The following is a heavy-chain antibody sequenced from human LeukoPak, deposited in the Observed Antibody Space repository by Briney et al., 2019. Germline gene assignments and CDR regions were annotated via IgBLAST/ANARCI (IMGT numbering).Heavy chain of an antibody. V-gene: IGHV4-30-2*01. CDR2: IYHSGST. Sequence: PSETLSLTCTVSGGSISSGGYYWSWIRQPPGKGLEWIGYIYHSGSTYYNPSLKSRVTMSVDTSKNQFSLKLSSVTAADTAVYYCARASSSTRGGAFDYWGQGTLVTVSS. D-gene: IGHD2-2*01. J-gene: IGHJ4*02. CDR3: ARASSSTRGGAFDY. CDR1: GGSISSGGYY.